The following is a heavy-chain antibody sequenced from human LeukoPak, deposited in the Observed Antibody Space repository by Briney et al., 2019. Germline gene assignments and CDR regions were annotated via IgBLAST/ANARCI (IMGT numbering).Heavy chain of an antibody. CDR1: GGSISSGGYD. CDR2: IYYSGST. V-gene: IGHV4-31*03. J-gene: IGHJ4*02. Sequence: SETLSLTCTVSGGSISSGGYDWSWIRQHPGKGLEWIGYIYYSGSTYYNPSLKSRVTISVDTSKNQFSLKLSSVTAADTAVYYCARASHPYYYDSSGSLDYWGQGTLVTVSS. CDR3: ARASHPYYYDSSGSLDY. D-gene: IGHD3-22*01.